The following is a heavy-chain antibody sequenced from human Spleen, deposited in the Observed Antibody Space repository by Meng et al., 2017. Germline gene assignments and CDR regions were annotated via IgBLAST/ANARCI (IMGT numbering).Heavy chain of an antibody. D-gene: IGHD6-13*01. CDR1: GFTFSSYA. CDR2: INSAGTSI. CDR3: ARLGYTSRGSDGSDM. V-gene: IGHV3-21*01. J-gene: IGHJ3*02. Sequence: GGSLRLSCAASGFTFSSYAMSWVRQAPGKGLEWVSSINSAGTSIYYADSLKGRFTVSRDNAKNSLYLQMNGLTAEDTAVYYCARLGYTSRGSDGSDMWGQGTMVTVSS.